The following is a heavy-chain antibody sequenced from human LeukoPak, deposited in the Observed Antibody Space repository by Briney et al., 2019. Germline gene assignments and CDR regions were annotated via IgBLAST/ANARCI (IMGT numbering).Heavy chain of an antibody. Sequence: SETLSLTCTVSGGSISSSIYYWGWIRQPPGKGLEWIGSIYYTGSTYFNTSLKNRVTISVDTSKNHFSLELSSMTAADTAVYYCAKQEAVTATYFYGMDVWGQGTTVTVSS. CDR3: AKQEAVTATYFYGMDV. D-gene: IGHD2-21*02. V-gene: IGHV4-39*01. J-gene: IGHJ6*02. CDR1: GGSISSSIYY. CDR2: IYYTGST.